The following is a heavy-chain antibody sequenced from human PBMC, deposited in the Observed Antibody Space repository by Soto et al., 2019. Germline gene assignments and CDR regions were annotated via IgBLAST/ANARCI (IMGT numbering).Heavy chain of an antibody. CDR1: GYTFTSYY. J-gene: IGHJ4*02. V-gene: IGHV1-46*03. CDR2: INTSGGST. CDR3: ATGALVVPAAMPDY. Sequence: QVQLVQSGAEVKKPGASVKVSCKASGYTFTSYYMHWGRQAPGQGLVWMRIINTSGGSTSHGEKFQGRVTMTRDTSTSTVYMELSSLRSEDTDVYYCATGALVVPAAMPDYWGPGTLDTVSS. D-gene: IGHD2-2*01.